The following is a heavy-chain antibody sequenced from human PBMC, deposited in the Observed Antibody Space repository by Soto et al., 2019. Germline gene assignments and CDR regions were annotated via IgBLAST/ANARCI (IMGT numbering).Heavy chain of an antibody. D-gene: IGHD1-1*01. Sequence: SETLSLTCTVSGGSISSSSYYWGWIRQPPGKGLEWIGSISSSGSTYYKPSLKSRVAMSVDTSKNQFSIKLTSVTAADTAVYYCARRNWYYFDYWGQGTLVTVSS. CDR2: ISSSGST. CDR3: ARRNWYYFDY. CDR1: GGSISSSSYY. J-gene: IGHJ4*02. V-gene: IGHV4-39*01.